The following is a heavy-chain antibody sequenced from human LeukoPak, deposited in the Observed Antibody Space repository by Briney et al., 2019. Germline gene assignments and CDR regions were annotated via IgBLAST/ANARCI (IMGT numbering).Heavy chain of an antibody. J-gene: IGHJ6*02. CDR3: ARHNDYYVVGGMDV. CDR1: GGSMSSYY. D-gene: IGHD3-10*02. V-gene: IGHV4-59*08. Sequence: PSETLSLTCTVSGGSMSSYYWSWIRQPPGKGLEWIGYIYYSGSTNYNPSLKSRVTISVDTSKNQFSLKLSSMTAADTAVYYCARHNDYYVVGGMDVWGQGTTVTVSS. CDR2: IYYSGST.